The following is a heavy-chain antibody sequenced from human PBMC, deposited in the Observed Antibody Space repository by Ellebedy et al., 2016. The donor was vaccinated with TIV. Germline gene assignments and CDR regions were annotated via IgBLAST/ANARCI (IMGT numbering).Heavy chain of an antibody. V-gene: IGHV1-2*02. J-gene: IGHJ6*02. D-gene: IGHD6-13*01. CDR1: GYTFTAFY. CDR2: INPDRGST. Sequence: ASVKVSCKPSGYTFTAFYLHWVRQAPGQGLEWMGWINPDRGSTNFAQRFQGRVTMTRDTSVNTAYMELSRMESGDTAVYYCARVRRGSSGMDVWGQGTTVTVS. CDR3: ARVRRGSSGMDV.